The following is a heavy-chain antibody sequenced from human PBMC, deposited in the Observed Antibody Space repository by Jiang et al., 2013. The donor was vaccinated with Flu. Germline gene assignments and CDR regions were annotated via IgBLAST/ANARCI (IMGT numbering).Heavy chain of an antibody. CDR3: ARDQPIAAAGAYYYGMDV. J-gene: IGHJ6*02. V-gene: IGHV1-46*01. CDR1: GYTFTSYY. Sequence: VQLVESGAEVKKPGASVKVSCKASGYTFTSYYMHWVRQAPGQGLEWMGIINPSGGSTSYAQKFQGRVTMTRDTSTSTVYMELSSLRSEDTAVYYCARDQPIAAAGAYYYGMDVWGQGTTVTVSS. CDR2: INPSGGST. D-gene: IGHD6-13*01.